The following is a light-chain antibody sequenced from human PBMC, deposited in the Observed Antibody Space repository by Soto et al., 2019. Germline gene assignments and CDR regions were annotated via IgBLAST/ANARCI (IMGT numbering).Light chain of an antibody. CDR1: QSISSN. CDR2: GAS. J-gene: IGKJ1*01. V-gene: IGKV3-15*01. Sequence: IVMTQSPATLSVSPGERATLCCRASQSISSNLAWYQQKPGQAPRLLIYGASTRATGIPARFRGSGSGTEFTLTISSLQSEDFAVYFCQHYNNWPPWTFGQGTKVDIK. CDR3: QHYNNWPPWT.